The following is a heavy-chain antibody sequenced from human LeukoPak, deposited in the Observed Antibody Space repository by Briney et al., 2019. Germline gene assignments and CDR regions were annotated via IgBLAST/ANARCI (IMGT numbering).Heavy chain of an antibody. J-gene: IGHJ4*02. CDR2: ITSKAYGCTT. CDR1: GFXFGDYI. D-gene: IGHD2-15*01. V-gene: IGHV3-49*04. Sequence: PGGSLRLSCTAAGFXFGDYIINWVRQAPGKGLRWVGCITSKAYGCTTEYAASVKGRFTISRDDSKNIAYLQMNSLKTEDTAVYYCSMVDLTYWSFDYWGQGTLVTVSS. CDR3: SMVDLTYWSFDY.